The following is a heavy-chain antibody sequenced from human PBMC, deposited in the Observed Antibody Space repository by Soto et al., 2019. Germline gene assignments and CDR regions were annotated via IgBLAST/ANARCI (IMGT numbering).Heavy chain of an antibody. Sequence: GGSLRLSCAASGFTFSSCSMNWGRQAPGKGLEWVSSISSSSSYIYYADSVKGRFTISRDNAKNSLYLQMNSLRAEDTAVYYCARDSIVATMNDAFDIWGQGTMVTVSS. J-gene: IGHJ3*02. CDR3: ARDSIVATMNDAFDI. CDR2: ISSSSSYI. V-gene: IGHV3-21*01. CDR1: GFTFSSCS. D-gene: IGHD5-12*01.